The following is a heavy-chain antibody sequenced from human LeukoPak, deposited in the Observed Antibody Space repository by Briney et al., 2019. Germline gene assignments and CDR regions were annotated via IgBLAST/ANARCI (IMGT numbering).Heavy chain of an antibody. D-gene: IGHD6-13*01. V-gene: IGHV1-46*01. J-gene: IGHJ4*02. CDR2: INPSGGST. CDR1: GYTFTSYY. CDR3: ARGIFTGYSSSWSWGGLDY. Sequence: ASVKVSCKASGYTFTSYYMHWVRQAPGQGLEWMGIINPSGGSTSYAQKFQGRVTMTRDMSTSTVYMELSSLRAEDTAVYYCARGIFTGYSSSWSWGGLDYWGQGTLVTVSS.